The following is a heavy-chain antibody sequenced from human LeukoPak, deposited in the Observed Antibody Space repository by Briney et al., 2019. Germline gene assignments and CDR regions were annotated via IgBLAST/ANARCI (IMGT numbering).Heavy chain of an antibody. V-gene: IGHV5-51*01. D-gene: IGHD3-22*01. J-gene: IGHJ5*02. CDR3: ARSFYEDRSGYENWFAP. CDR2: IFPSDSDT. Sequence: GASLQISCQGVRCSFISYWIGWVRRTPGKRREGMGMIFPSDSDTRYSPAFEGQVTISADRSTSTAFLQWSSLKASATALYYCARSFYEDRSGYENWFAPWSQGTLVTVS. CDR1: RCSFISYW.